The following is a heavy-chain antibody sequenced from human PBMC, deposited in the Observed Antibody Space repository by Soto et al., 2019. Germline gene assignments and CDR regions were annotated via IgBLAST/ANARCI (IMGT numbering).Heavy chain of an antibody. V-gene: IGHV4-59*01. CDR2: IYYSGST. D-gene: IGHD3-22*01. Sequence: ASETLSLTCTVSGGSISSYYWSWIRQPPGKGLEWIGYIYYSGSTNYNPSLKSRVTISVDTSKNQFSLKLSSVTAADTAVYYCAREGGYYDSSGSWFDPWGQGTLVTVS. J-gene: IGHJ5*02. CDR3: AREGGYYDSSGSWFDP. CDR1: GGSISSYY.